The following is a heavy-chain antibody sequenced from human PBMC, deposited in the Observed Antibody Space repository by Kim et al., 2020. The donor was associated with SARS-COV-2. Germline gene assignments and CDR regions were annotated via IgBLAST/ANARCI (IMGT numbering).Heavy chain of an antibody. CDR3: ARELDYDYVWGRWGYVDY. Sequence: GGSLRLSCAASGFTFSSYSMNWVRQAPGKGLEWVSSISSSSSYIYYADSVKGRFTISRDNAKNSLYLQMNSLRVEDTAVYYCARELDYDYVWGRWGYVDYWGQGTLVTVSS. D-gene: IGHD3-16*01. V-gene: IGHV3-21*01. CDR1: GFTFSSYS. J-gene: IGHJ4*02. CDR2: ISSSSSYI.